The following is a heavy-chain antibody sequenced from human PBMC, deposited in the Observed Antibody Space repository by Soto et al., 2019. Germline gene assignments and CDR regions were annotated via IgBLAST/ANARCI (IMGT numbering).Heavy chain of an antibody. V-gene: IGHV4-4*07. CDR2: IYSSGST. CDR3: ARGQRFSDWFDP. CDR1: GGAISGYY. J-gene: IGHJ5*02. Sequence: PSETLSLTCTVSGGAISGYYWTWIRQSAGKGLEWIGRIYSSGSTKYNPSLQSRVTVSLDTSKNQFSLRLTSVTAADTAVYYCARGQRFSDWFDPWGQGTLVTVSS. D-gene: IGHD3-3*01.